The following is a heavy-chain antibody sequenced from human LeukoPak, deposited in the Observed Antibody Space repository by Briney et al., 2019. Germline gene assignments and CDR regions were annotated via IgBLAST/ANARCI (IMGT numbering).Heavy chain of an antibody. CDR3: AKEYCSNSVCHSLDY. V-gene: IGHV3-30*04. J-gene: IGHJ4*02. CDR2: ISYDGSNK. CDR1: GFTFSSYA. Sequence: GGSLRLSCAASGFTFSSYAMHWVRQAPGKGLEWVAVISYDGSNKYYADSVKGRFTFSRDNSKNTLYLQMNSLRAEDTAVYYCAKEYCSNSVCHSLDYWGQGTLVTVSS. D-gene: IGHD2-8*01.